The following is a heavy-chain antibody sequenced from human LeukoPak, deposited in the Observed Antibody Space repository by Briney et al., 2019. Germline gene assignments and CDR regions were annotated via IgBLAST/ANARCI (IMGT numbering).Heavy chain of an antibody. J-gene: IGHJ3*02. CDR3: ARQVGATLFDAFDI. V-gene: IGHV4-39*01. CDR2: IFHTGTT. D-gene: IGHD1-26*01. Sequence: WVRQAPGKGLEWIGSIFHTGTTYYNPSLKSRVTISVDTSRNQFSLKLSSVTAADTAVYYCARQVGATLFDAFDIWGQGTMVTVSS.